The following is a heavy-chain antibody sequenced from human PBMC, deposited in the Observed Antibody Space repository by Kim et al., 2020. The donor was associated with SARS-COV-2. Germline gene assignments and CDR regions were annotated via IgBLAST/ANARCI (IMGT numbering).Heavy chain of an antibody. CDR2: ISYDGSNK. CDR1: GFTFSSYG. CDR3: ASGRLIVVVPAAMLY. Sequence: GGSLRLSCAASGFTFSSYGMHWVRQAPGKGLEWVAVISYDGSNKYYADSVKGRFTISRDNSKNTLYLQMNSLRAEDTAVYYCASGRLIVVVPAAMLYWGQRTLGTVSS. D-gene: IGHD2-2*01. V-gene: IGHV3-30*03. J-gene: IGHJ4*02.